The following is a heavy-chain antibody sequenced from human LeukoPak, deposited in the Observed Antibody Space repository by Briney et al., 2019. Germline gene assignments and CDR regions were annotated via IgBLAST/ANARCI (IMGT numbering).Heavy chain of an antibody. D-gene: IGHD3-22*01. J-gene: IGHJ4*02. CDR2: ISSSSSYI. Sequence: GGSLRLSCAASGFTFSSYSMNWVRQAPGKGLEWVSSISSSSSYIYYADSVEGRFTISRDNAKNSLYLQMNSLRAEDTAVYYCARGGNYDSSGYYWYWGQGTLVTVSS. CDR1: GFTFSSYS. V-gene: IGHV3-21*01. CDR3: ARGGNYDSSGYYWY.